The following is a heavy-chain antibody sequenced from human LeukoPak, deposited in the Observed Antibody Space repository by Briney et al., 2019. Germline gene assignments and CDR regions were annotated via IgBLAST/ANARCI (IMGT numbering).Heavy chain of an antibody. Sequence: PWASVKVSCKASGGTFSSYAISWVRQAPGQGLEWMGGIIPIFGTANYAQKFQGRVTITADESTSTAYMELSSLRSGDTAVYYCAREEDCSSTSCYLPWGQGTLVTVSS. D-gene: IGHD2-2*01. CDR2: IIPIFGTA. CDR1: GGTFSSYA. V-gene: IGHV1-69*13. J-gene: IGHJ5*02. CDR3: AREEDCSSTSCYLP.